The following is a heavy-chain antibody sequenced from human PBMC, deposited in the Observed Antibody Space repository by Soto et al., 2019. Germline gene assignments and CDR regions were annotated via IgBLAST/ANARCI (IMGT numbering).Heavy chain of an antibody. CDR2: IIPIFGTA. V-gene: IGHV1-69*06. Sequence: SVKVSCKASGGTFSSYAVSWVRQVPGQGLEWMGGIIPIFGTANYAQRFQGRITITADKSTSTAYMELSSLRSEDTAVYYCARDQIRGYYDSSGYVRFDAFDIWGQGTMVTVSS. CDR3: ARDQIRGYYDSSGYVRFDAFDI. CDR1: GGTFSSYA. J-gene: IGHJ3*02. D-gene: IGHD3-22*01.